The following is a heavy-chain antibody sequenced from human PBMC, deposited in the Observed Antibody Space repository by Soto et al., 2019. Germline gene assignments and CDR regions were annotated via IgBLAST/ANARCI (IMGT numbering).Heavy chain of an antibody. Sequence: PGGSLRLSCVASGCTFGSYAMTWVRQAPGKGLEWVSGISASGSAIYYEDSVKGRFAVSRDNSKNTLYLQMTSLRAEDTAVFFCAKDETAVPAPIGEYWGKGTLVPVSS. D-gene: IGHD2-2*01. CDR3: AKDETAVPAPIGEY. CDR1: GCTFGSYA. J-gene: IGHJ4*01. CDR2: ISASGSAI. V-gene: IGHV3-23*01.